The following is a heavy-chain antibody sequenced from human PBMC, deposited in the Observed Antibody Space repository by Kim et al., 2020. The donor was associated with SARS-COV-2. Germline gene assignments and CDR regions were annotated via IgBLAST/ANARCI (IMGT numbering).Heavy chain of an antibody. D-gene: IGHD3-22*01. CDR1: GFTFSSYG. CDR3: ARDSSGYYAVDY. V-gene: IGHV3-30*03. J-gene: IGHJ4*02. Sequence: GGSLRLSCAASGFTFSSYGMHWVRQAPGKGLEWVAVISYDGSNKYYADSVKGRFTISRDNSKNTLYLQMNSLRAEDTAVYYCARDSSGYYAVDYWGQGTLVTVSS. CDR2: ISYDGSNK.